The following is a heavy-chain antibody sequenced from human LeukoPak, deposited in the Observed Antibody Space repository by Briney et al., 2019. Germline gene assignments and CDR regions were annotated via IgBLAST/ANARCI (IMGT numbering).Heavy chain of an antibody. CDR3: ARLRDAYPDY. V-gene: IGHV5-51*01. J-gene: IGHJ4*02. CDR2: IYPGDSDS. CDR1: EYSLTSYW. Sequence: GESLKISCKSSEYSLTSYWIGWVRQMPGKGLEWMGMIYPGDSDSRYSPSFQGQVTISADKSISTAYLQWNSLKASDTAMYYCARLRDAYPDYWGQGTLITVSS. D-gene: IGHD5-24*01.